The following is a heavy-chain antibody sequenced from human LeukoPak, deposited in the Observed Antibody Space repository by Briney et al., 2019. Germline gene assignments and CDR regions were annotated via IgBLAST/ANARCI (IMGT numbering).Heavy chain of an antibody. J-gene: IGHJ3*02. CDR1: GFTFSSYA. Sequence: GGSLRLSCAASGFTFSSYAMSWVRQAPGKGLEWVSAISGSGGSTYYADSVKGRFTISRDNAKNSLYLQMNSLRAEDTAVYYCARDNRAAMVMRDPDAFDIWGQGTMVTVSS. V-gene: IGHV3-23*01. CDR3: ARDNRAAMVMRDPDAFDI. D-gene: IGHD5-18*01. CDR2: ISGSGGST.